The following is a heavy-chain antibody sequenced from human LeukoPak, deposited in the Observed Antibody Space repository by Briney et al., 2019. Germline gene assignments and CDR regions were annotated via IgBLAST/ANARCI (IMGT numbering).Heavy chain of an antibody. V-gene: IGHV1-18*04. CDR1: GYTFTSYG. J-gene: IGHJ6*04. CDR2: ISAYNGNT. D-gene: IGHD3/OR15-3a*01. Sequence: ASVKVSCKASGYTFTSYGISWVRQAPGRGLEWMGWISAYNGNTNYAQKLQGRVTMTTDTSTSTAYMELRSLRSDDTAVYYCARGGGTGRDYYYYGMDVWGKGTTVTVSS. CDR3: ARGGGTGRDYYYYGMDV.